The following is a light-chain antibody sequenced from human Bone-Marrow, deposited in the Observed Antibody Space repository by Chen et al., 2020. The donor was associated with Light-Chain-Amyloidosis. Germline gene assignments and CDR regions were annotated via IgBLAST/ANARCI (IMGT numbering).Light chain of an antibody. V-gene: IGLV2-14*01. CDR1: SSDVGGDNH. J-gene: IGLJ1*01. CDR2: EVT. CDR3: SSYTSTNTLV. Sequence: QSALTQPASVSGSPGQSITISCTGTSSDVGGDNHVSWYQQHPDKAPILMIDEVTDRPSWVPGRCAGSKSDNAASLTISGRQTEEEADYFCSSYTSTNTLVFGSGTRVTVL.